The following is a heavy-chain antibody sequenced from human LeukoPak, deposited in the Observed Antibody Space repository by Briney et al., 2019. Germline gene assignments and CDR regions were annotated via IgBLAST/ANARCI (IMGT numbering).Heavy chain of an antibody. Sequence: SETLSLTCTVSGGSISSGDYYWSWIRQPPGKGLEWIEYNYYSGSTYYNPSLKSRVTISVDTSKNQFSLKLSSVTAADTAVYYCARANADFWSGSSDWFDPWGQGTLVTVSS. D-gene: IGHD3-3*01. CDR2: NYYSGST. J-gene: IGHJ5*02. CDR1: GGSISSGDYY. V-gene: IGHV4-30-4*08. CDR3: ARANADFWSGSSDWFDP.